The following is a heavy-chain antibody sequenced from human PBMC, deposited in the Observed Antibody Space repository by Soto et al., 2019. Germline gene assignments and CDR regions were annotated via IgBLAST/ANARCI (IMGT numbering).Heavy chain of an antibody. CDR3: AREKGTAMGFHDAFDI. Sequence: QVQLQESGPGLVKRSQTLSLTCTVSGGSISNGDYYWSWIRQPPGKGLEWIGYIYYSGSTYYNPSLKSRVTISVDTSKNQFSLKLSSVTAADTAVYYCAREKGTAMGFHDAFDIWGQGTMVTVSS. V-gene: IGHV4-30-4*01. D-gene: IGHD5-18*01. CDR2: IYYSGST. J-gene: IGHJ3*02. CDR1: GGSISNGDYY.